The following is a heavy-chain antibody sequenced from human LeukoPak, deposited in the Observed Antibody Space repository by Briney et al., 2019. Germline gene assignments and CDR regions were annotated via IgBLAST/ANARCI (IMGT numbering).Heavy chain of an antibody. D-gene: IGHD2-15*01. Sequence: GGSLRLSCAASGLSFSSHWMSWVRQAPGKGLEWVANINQDGSVINYVGSVKGRFTISRDNAENSLYLQMNSLRAEDTAVYYCARDGNYCSGGSCYNPHYYGMDVWGQGTTVTVSS. CDR2: INQDGSVI. J-gene: IGHJ6*02. CDR1: GLSFSSHW. V-gene: IGHV3-7*01. CDR3: ARDGNYCSGGSCYNPHYYGMDV.